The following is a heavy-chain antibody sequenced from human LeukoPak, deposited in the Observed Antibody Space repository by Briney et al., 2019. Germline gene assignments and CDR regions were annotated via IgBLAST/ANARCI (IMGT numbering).Heavy chain of an antibody. CDR2: INHDGTGT. D-gene: IGHD3-10*01. Sequence: GGSLRLSCAASGWMHWVRQAPGKGLVWVSGINHDGTGTYYADSVKGRFTISRDNAKNTVYLQMNSLSAEDTAVYYCARALRDWGQGTLVTVSS. CDR3: ARALRD. V-gene: IGHV3-74*01. J-gene: IGHJ4*02. CDR1: GW.